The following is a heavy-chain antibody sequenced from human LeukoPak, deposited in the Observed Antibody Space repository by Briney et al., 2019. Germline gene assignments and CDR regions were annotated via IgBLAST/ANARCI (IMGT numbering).Heavy chain of an antibody. CDR2: ISWNSGSI. CDR1: GFTFDDYA. D-gene: IGHD6-13*01. V-gene: IGHV3-9*01. Sequence: GRSLRLSCAASGFTFDDYAMHWVRQAPGKGLEWVSGISWNSGSIGYADSVKGRFTISRDNAKNSLYLQMNSLRAEATALYYCAKDMRYSSSWLFDYWGQGTLVTVSS. CDR3: AKDMRYSSSWLFDY. J-gene: IGHJ4*02.